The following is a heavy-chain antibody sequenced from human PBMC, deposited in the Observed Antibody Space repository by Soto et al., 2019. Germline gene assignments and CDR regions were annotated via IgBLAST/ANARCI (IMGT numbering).Heavy chain of an antibody. CDR3: ARVWSSGWYSWFDP. D-gene: IGHD6-19*01. V-gene: IGHV1-69*13. Sequence: ASVKVSCKASGGTFSSYAISWVRQAPGQGLEWMGGIIPIFGTANYAQKFQGRVTITADESTSTAYMELSSLRSEDTAVYYCARVWSSGWYSWFDPWGQGTLVTVSS. J-gene: IGHJ5*02. CDR2: IIPIFGTA. CDR1: GGTFSSYA.